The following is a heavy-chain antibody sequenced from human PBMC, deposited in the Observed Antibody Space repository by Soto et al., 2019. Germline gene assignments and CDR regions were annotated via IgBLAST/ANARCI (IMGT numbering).Heavy chain of an antibody. CDR2: INHSGST. CDR3: ARIAPTYGSGSYYTGVGGYYHGMDV. J-gene: IGHJ6*02. Sequence: SETLSLTCAVYGGPFSGNYWSWIRQPPGKGLDWIGEINHSGSTNYNPSLKSRVTIAEDTSKNQFSLKLSSVTAADTAVYYCARIAPTYGSGSYYTGVGGYYHGMDVWGQGTTVTVSS. D-gene: IGHD3-10*01. CDR1: GGPFSGNY. V-gene: IGHV4-34*01.